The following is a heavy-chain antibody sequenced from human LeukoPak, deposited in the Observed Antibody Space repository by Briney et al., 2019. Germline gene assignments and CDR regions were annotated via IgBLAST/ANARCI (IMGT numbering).Heavy chain of an antibody. CDR3: ARDLVTMIDMYYFDY. CDR2: INPNSGGT. V-gene: IGHV1-2*06. J-gene: IGHJ4*02. CDR1: GYTFTGYY. Sequence: ASVKVSCKASGYTFTGYYMHWVRQAPGQGLEWMGRINPNSGGTNYAQKFQGRVIMTRDTSISTAYMELSRLRSDDTAVYYCARDLVTMIDMYYFDYWGQGTLVTVSS. D-gene: IGHD3-22*01.